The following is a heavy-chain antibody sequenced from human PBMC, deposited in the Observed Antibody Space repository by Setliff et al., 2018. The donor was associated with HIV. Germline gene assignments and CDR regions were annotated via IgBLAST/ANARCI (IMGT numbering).Heavy chain of an antibody. CDR1: GFTFDDHG. D-gene: IGHD3-9*01. J-gene: IGHJ6*02. V-gene: IGHV3-20*04. Sequence: PGGSLRLSCVVSGFTFDDHGMIWVRQGPGKGLEWVAGISWNGGSIGYIDSVKGRFTISRDNAENSVYLQMNSLRAEYTALYYCARCLHDILTGALDVWGQGTTVTVSS. CDR2: ISWNGGSI. CDR3: ARCLHDILTGALDV.